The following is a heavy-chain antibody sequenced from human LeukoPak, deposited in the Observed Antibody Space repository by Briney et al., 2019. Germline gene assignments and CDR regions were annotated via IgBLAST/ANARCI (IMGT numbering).Heavy chain of an antibody. CDR1: GGSISSHY. CDR3: AGERSYSSSWYIDP. V-gene: IGHV4-59*11. D-gene: IGHD6-13*01. CDR2: IYYSGST. Sequence: PSETLSLTCTVSGGSISSHYWSWIRQPPGKGLEWIGYIYYSGSTNYNPSLKSRVTISVDTSKNQFSLKLSSVTAADTAVYYCAGERSYSSSWYIDPWGQGTLVTVSS. J-gene: IGHJ5*02.